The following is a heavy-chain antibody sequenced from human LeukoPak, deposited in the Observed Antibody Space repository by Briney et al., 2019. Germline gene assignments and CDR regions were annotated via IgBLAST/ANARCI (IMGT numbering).Heavy chain of an antibody. CDR1: GFTFSSYS. D-gene: IGHD4-17*01. V-gene: IGHV3-21*01. CDR2: ISSSSSYI. Sequence: GGSLRLSCAASGFTFSSYSMNWVRQAPGKGLEWVSSISSSSSYIYYADSVKGRFTISRDNAKNSLYLQMNSLRAEDTAVYYCARVQSYGDSDHYYFDYWGQGTLVTVSS. CDR3: ARVQSYGDSDHYYFDY. J-gene: IGHJ4*02.